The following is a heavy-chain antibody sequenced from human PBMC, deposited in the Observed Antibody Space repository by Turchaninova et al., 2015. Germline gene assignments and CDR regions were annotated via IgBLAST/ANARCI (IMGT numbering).Heavy chain of an antibody. CDR1: GFTFGSYE. CDR3: ARVCICVGGTCSEDS. D-gene: IGHD2-15*01. V-gene: IGHV3-48*03. Sequence: EVHLVESGGGLVQPGGSLRLSCAASGFTFGSYEMNWVRQAPGKGLDWISYISGRGKIISSTKSVEGRLTAPRDNADNLLYLQRNRRSAEDTALYYCARVCICVGGTCSEDSWGQGTLVTVSS. CDR2: ISGRGKII. J-gene: IGHJ4*02.